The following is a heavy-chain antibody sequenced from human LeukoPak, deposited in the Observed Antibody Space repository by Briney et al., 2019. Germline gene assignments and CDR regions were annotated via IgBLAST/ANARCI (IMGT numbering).Heavy chain of an antibody. D-gene: IGHD7-27*01. J-gene: IGHJ4*02. CDR1: GGSISNYF. CDR2: IYSSGRT. CDR3: ARRPTGDPNFDY. Sequence: SETLSLTCSVYGGSISNYFCTWIRHPPPPGLEWIGDIYSSGRTYYTPSLKSRVTISVDTSKNRFSLKLGTVTVAAPAVYYCARRPTGDPNFDYWGQGTLVTVSS. V-gene: IGHV4-59*08.